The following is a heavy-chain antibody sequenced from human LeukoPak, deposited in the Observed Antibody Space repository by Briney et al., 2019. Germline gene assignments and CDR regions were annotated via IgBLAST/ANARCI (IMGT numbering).Heavy chain of an antibody. CDR2: ISYDGSNK. V-gene: IGHV3-30*18. CDR3: AKGDYGDYGRHYSDY. Sequence: GGSLRLSCAASGFTFSSYGMHWVRQAPGKGPEWVAVISYDGSNKYYADSVKGRFTISRDNSKNTLYLQMNSLRAEDTDVYYCAKGDYGDYGRHYSDYWGQGTLVTVSS. J-gene: IGHJ4*02. CDR1: GFTFSSYG. D-gene: IGHD4-17*01.